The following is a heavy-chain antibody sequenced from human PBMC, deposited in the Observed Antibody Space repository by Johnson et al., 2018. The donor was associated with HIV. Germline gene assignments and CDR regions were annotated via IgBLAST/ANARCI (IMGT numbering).Heavy chain of an antibody. J-gene: IGHJ3*02. CDR2: ISGIGSTI. D-gene: IGHD6-13*01. CDR3: AKDEEGYSSAWSAGTAFDI. V-gene: IGHV3-11*04. CDR1: GFSFSDYD. Sequence: QVQLVESGGGLVKPGGSLRLSCAASGFSFSDYDLNWIRQAPGKGLEWISYISGIGSTIYYADSVKGRFTLSRDNSKNTLYLQMNSLKADDTAIYYCAKDEEGYSSAWSAGTAFDIWGQGTMVTVSS.